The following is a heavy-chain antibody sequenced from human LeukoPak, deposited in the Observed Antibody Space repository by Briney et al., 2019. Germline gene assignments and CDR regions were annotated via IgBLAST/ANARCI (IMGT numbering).Heavy chain of an antibody. CDR1: GFTFSSYA. Sequence: PGGSLRLSCAASGFTFSSYAMTWVRQAPGKGLEWVSEISGSGGSTYYADSVKGRFTISRDNSKNTLYLQMNSLRAEDTAVYYCAKGNGYGSGSNDYWGQGTLVTVSS. V-gene: IGHV3-23*01. CDR2: ISGSGGST. D-gene: IGHD6-19*01. CDR3: AKGNGYGSGSNDY. J-gene: IGHJ4*02.